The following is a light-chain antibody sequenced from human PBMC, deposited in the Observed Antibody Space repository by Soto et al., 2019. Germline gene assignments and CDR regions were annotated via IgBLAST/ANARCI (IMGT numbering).Light chain of an antibody. CDR1: QSVLYSSNNKNY. V-gene: IGKV4-1*01. CDR2: WAS. Sequence: DIVMTQSPDSLSVSLGERATINCKSSQSVLYSSNNKNYLGWYQQKPRQPPKLLISWASTRESGVPDRFSGSGSGTDFTLTISSLQAEDVAVYYCQQYYTTPRTFGPGTKVAIK. J-gene: IGKJ1*01. CDR3: QQYYTTPRT.